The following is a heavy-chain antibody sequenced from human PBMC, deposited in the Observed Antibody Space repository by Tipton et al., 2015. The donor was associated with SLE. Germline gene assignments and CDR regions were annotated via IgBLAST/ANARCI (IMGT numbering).Heavy chain of an antibody. V-gene: IGHV3-74*01. J-gene: IGHJ4*02. CDR3: ARVGGYGGNSVD. CDR2: INSDGSIT. D-gene: IGHD4-23*01. CDR1: GFTFNTYW. Sequence: SLRLSCAASGFTFNTYWMHWVRQAPGKGLMWVSRINSDGSITSYADSVKGRFTISRDNAKNTPFLQMNSLSAEDTAVYFCARVGGYGGNSVDWGQGTLVTVSS.